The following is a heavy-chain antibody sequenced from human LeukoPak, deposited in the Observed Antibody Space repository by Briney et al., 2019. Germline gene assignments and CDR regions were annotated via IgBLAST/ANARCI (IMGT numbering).Heavy chain of an antibody. J-gene: IGHJ4*02. D-gene: IGHD2-2*01. CDR3: ARDLSTSLPGGFDY. Sequence: GGSLRLSCAASGFTFSTYSMNWVRQAPGKGLEWVSTISSISHYIYYAGSVKGRFTISRDNARNSLYLQMNSLRVEDTAMYFCARDLSTSLPGGFDYWGQGTLVTVSS. CDR2: ISSISHYI. CDR1: GFTFSTYS. V-gene: IGHV3-21*01.